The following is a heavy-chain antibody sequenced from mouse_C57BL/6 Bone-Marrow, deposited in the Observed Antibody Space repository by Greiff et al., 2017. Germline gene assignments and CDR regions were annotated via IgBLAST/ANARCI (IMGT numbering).Heavy chain of an antibody. CDR1: GYTFTSYW. CDR2: IHPNSGST. J-gene: IGHJ4*01. V-gene: IGHV1-64*01. CDR3: ARPLYDDYDAYAMDY. D-gene: IGHD2-4*01. Sequence: VKLQQPGAELVKPGASVKLSCKASGYTFTSYWMHWVKQRPGQGLEWIGMIHPNSGSTNYNEKFKSKATLTVDKSSSTAYMQLSSLTSEDSAVYYCARPLYDDYDAYAMDYGGQGTSVTVSS.